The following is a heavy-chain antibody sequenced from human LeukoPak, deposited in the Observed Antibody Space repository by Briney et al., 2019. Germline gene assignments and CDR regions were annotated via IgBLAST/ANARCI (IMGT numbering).Heavy chain of an antibody. D-gene: IGHD6-19*01. CDR2: IIPIFGTA. CDR3: ASTTSSGWSKLYYYYYMDV. J-gene: IGHJ6*03. V-gene: IGHV1-69*05. Sequence: SVKVSCKASGGTFSSYAISWVRQAPGQGLEWMGGIIPIFGTANYAQKFQGRVTISTDESTSTAYMELSSLRSEDTAVYYCASTTSSGWSKLYYYYYMDVWGKGTTVTVSS. CDR1: GGTFSSYA.